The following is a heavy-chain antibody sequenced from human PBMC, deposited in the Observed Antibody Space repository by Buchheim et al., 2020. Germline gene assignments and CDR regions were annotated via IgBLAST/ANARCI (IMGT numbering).Heavy chain of an antibody. V-gene: IGHV5-51*01. CDR3: ARRPAAAGVISAFDF. Sequence: EVQLVQSGAEVKKPGESLKISCKGSGYRFTNYWIGWVRQMPGKGQEYLGIIYPGDSDTRYSPSFQGQVTISADKSIGTAYPQWASLKASDTATYYCARRPAAAGVISAFDFWGQGIL. CDR1: GYRFTNYW. J-gene: IGHJ4*02. CDR2: IYPGDSDT. D-gene: IGHD6-13*01.